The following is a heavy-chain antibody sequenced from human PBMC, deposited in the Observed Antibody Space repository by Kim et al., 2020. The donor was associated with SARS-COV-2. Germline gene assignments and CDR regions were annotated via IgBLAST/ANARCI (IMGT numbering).Heavy chain of an antibody. V-gene: IGHV3-43*02. CDR1: GFTFDDYA. Sequence: GGSLRLSCAASGFTFDDYAMHWVRQAPGKGLEWVSLISGDGGSTYYADPVKGRFTISRDNSKNSLYLQMNSLRTEDTALYYCAKDPRGGFWSGLNYYYYGMDVWGQGTTVTVSS. J-gene: IGHJ6*02. CDR2: ISGDGGST. CDR3: AKDPRGGFWSGLNYYYYGMDV. D-gene: IGHD3-3*01.